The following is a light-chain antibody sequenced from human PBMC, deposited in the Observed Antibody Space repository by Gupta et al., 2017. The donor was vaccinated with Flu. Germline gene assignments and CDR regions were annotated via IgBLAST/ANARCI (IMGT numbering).Light chain of an antibody. CDR2: AAT. V-gene: IGKV1-39*01. CDR3: HQRDRAPQT. CDR1: QSIRAY. Sequence: DIQMTQSPSSLSASVGDRVTITCRASQSIRAYLNWYQQKPGRAPTLLIYAATNLQSGVPSRFSGSGSGTDFSLTISSLQPEDFATYYCHQRDRAPQTFGRGTKLEIK. J-gene: IGKJ2*01.